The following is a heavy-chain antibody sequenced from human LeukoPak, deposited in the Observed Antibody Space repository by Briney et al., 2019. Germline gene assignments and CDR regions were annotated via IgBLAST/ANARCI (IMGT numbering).Heavy chain of an antibody. CDR3: ARDYYDSSGHSDAFDI. CDR2: IYTSGST. V-gene: IGHV4-4*07. Sequence: SETLSLTGTVSGGSISSYYWSWIRQPAGKGLEWIGRIYTSGSTNYNPSLKSRVTMSVDTSKNQFSLKLSSVTAADTAVYYCARDYYDSSGHSDAFDIWGQGTMVTVSS. CDR1: GGSISSYY. J-gene: IGHJ3*02. D-gene: IGHD3-22*01.